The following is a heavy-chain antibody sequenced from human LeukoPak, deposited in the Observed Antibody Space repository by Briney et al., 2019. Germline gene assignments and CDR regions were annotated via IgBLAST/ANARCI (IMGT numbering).Heavy chain of an antibody. D-gene: IGHD6-19*01. V-gene: IGHV3-23*01. CDR2: ISGSGGDT. CDR1: VFTLTNYA. J-gene: IGHJ4*02. CDR3: ARRGGSSGWGDFDY. Sequence: GWSLRLSCAASVFTLTNYAMNWVHQAPWKGLEGVSTISGSGGDTVYADSVRGRFTISRDNSNNTLYLQIDSLRAEDTARYYCARRGGSSGWGDFDYWGQATLVTVSS.